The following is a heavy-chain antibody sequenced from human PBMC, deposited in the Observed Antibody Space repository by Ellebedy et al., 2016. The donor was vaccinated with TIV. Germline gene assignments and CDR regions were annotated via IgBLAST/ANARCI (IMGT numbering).Heavy chain of an antibody. V-gene: IGHV3-23*01. CDR1: GFTFSSYA. Sequence: GESLKISXAASGFTFSSYAMSWVRQAPGKGLEWVSAISDSGTFTYYADSVKGRFTLSRDNFKDTLYVQMERLRAEDTAVYYCVARLDKSGYTPFDYWGQGTLVTVSS. J-gene: IGHJ4*02. D-gene: IGHD3-3*01. CDR2: ISDSGTFT. CDR3: VARLDKSGYTPFDY.